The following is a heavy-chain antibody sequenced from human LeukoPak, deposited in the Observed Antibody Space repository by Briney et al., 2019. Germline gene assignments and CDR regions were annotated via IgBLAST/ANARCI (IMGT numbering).Heavy chain of an antibody. CDR1: GYTFTIYA. CDR3: ARTTVTRTDYYFDY. Sequence: ASVKVSCKASGYTFTIYAKHWVRQAPGQRLEWMGWINAGNGNTKYSQKFQGRVTITRDTSASTAYMELSSLRSEDTAVYYCARTTVTRTDYYFDYWGQGTLVTVSS. V-gene: IGHV1-3*01. J-gene: IGHJ4*02. CDR2: INAGNGNT. D-gene: IGHD4-17*01.